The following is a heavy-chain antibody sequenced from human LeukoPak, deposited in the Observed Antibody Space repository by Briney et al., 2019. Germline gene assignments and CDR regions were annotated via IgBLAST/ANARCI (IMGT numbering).Heavy chain of an antibody. CDR1: GGSISSYY. CDR2: IYYSGST. D-gene: IGHD6-13*01. V-gene: IGHV4-59*01. CDR3: AGDGSYSSRLRRYYYGMDV. Sequence: PSETLSLTCTVSGGSISSYYWSWIRQPPGKGLEWIGYIYYSGSTTYNPSLKSRVTISVDTSKNQFSLKLSSVTAADTVVYYCAGDGSYSSRLRRYYYGMDVWGQGTTVTVSS. J-gene: IGHJ6*02.